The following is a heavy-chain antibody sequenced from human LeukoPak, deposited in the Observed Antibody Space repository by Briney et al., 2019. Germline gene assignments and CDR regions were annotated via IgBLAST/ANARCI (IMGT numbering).Heavy chain of an antibody. CDR1: GGTFSSYA. CDR3: ARAYGWRRDYFDH. V-gene: IGHV1-69*13. Sequence: SVKASCKASGGTFSSYAISWVRQAPGQGLEWMGGIIPIFGTANYAQKFQGRVTITADESTSTAYMELSSLRSEDTAVYYCARAYGWRRDYFDHWGQGTLVTVSS. CDR2: IIPIFGTA. J-gene: IGHJ4*02. D-gene: IGHD3-10*01.